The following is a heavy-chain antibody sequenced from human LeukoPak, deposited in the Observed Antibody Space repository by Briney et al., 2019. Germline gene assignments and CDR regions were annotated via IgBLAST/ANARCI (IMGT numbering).Heavy chain of an antibody. D-gene: IGHD2-2*02. CDR3: ARDLGYCSSTSCYTLQPYNWFDP. Sequence: PSETLSLTCTVSGGSISSGGYYWSWIRQPPGKGLEWIGYIYHSGSTYYNPSLKSRVTISVDRSKNQFSLKLSSVTAADTAVYYCARDLGYCSSTSCYTLQPYNWFDPWGQGTLVTVSS. CDR1: GGSISSGGYY. V-gene: IGHV4-30-2*01. CDR2: IYHSGST. J-gene: IGHJ5*02.